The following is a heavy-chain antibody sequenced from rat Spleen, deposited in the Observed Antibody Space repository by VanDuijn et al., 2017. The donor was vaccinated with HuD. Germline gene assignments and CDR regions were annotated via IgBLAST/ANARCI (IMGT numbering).Heavy chain of an antibody. CDR3: ARPSYGFPFAY. Sequence: EVQLVESGGGLVQPGRSLKLSCAASGFTFSDYNMAWVRQAPMKGLEWVATITYDGSGTYYRDSVKGRFSISRDNARSTLYLQMDSLRSEDTATYYCARPSYGFPFAYWGQGTLVTVSS. CDR2: ITYDGSGT. J-gene: IGHJ3*01. D-gene: IGHD1-3*01. CDR1: GFTFSDYN. V-gene: IGHV5-7*01.